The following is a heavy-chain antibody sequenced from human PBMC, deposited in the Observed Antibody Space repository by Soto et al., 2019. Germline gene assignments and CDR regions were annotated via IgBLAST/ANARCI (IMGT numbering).Heavy chain of an antibody. CDR3: VKGKESGYRGPFDS. V-gene: IGHV3-23*01. CDR1: GFNFGSYA. CDR2: VSGSGGSP. J-gene: IGHJ4*02. Sequence: GGSLRLSCAASGFNFGSYAMGWVRQAPGKGLEWVSGVSGSGGSPYYADSVKGRLTISKDKSKNTLYLDLNNLRPEDTAVYFCVKGKESGYRGPFDSWGQGTMVTVSS. D-gene: IGHD5-18*01.